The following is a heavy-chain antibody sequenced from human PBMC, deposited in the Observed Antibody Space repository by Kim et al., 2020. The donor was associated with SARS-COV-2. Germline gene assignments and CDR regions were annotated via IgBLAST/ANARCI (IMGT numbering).Heavy chain of an antibody. CDR3: ARDRVSGWYDYYYYGMDV. Sequence: GGSLRLSCAASGFTFSSYGMHWVRQAPGKGLEWVAVIWYDGSNKYYADSVKGRFTISRDNSKNTLYLQMNSLRAEDTAVYYCARDRVSGWYDYYYYGMDVWGQGPTVTVSS. CDR2: IWYDGSNK. V-gene: IGHV3-33*01. D-gene: IGHD6-19*01. CDR1: GFTFSSYG. J-gene: IGHJ6*02.